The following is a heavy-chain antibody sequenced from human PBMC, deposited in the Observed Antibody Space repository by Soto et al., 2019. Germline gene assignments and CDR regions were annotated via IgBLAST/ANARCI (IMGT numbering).Heavy chain of an antibody. CDR2: IYYSGST. CDR1: GGSISSGGYY. CDR3: ARAPRQPNYYYYYGMDV. D-gene: IGHD6-13*01. V-gene: IGHV4-31*03. J-gene: IGHJ6*02. Sequence: SETLSLTCTVSGGSISSGGYYWSWIRQHPGKGLEWIGYIYYSGSTYYNPSLKSRVTISVDTSKNQFSLKLSSVTAADTAVYYCARAPRQPNYYYYYGMDVWGQGTTVTVSS.